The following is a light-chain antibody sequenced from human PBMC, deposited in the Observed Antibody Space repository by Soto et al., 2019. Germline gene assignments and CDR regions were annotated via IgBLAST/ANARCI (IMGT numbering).Light chain of an antibody. CDR3: QQSYSTPT. CDR1: QSVSIY. V-gene: IGKV1-39*01. CDR2: ASS. Sequence: DIQMTQSPSSLSASVGDRVTITCRTSQSVSIYVNWYQQKPGKAPILLIYASSSLQSGVPSRFSGSGYGTDFTLTISSLEPEDFATYYCQQSYSTPTFGQGTKVEIK. J-gene: IGKJ2*01.